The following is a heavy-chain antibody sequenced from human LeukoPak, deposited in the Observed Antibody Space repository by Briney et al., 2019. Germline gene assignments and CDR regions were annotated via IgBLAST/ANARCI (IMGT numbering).Heavy chain of an antibody. CDR3: AKHENYDRSGYWGDY. D-gene: IGHD3-22*01. V-gene: IGHV4-39*01. CDR2: FYYSWST. Sequence: PSETLSLTCTVSGGSLSSSSYYWGWIRQPPGKGLEWIVSFYYSWSTYYNPSLKSRVTISVDTSKNQFSLKLGSVTAADTAVYYCAKHENYDRSGYWGDYWGQGTLATVSS. CDR1: GGSLSSSSYY. J-gene: IGHJ4*02.